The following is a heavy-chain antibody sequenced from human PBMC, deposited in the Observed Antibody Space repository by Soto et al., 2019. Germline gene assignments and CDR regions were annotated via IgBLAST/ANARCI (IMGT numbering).Heavy chain of an antibody. D-gene: IGHD6-19*01. CDR1: GFTFSSYG. V-gene: IGHV3-30*03. Sequence: GGSLRLSCAASGFTFSSYGMHWVRQAPGKGLEWVAVISYDGSNKYYADSVKGRFTISRDNSKNTLYLQMNSLRAEDTAVYYCATHRQPYIAVAEYWFDPWGQGTLVTVSS. J-gene: IGHJ5*02. CDR2: ISYDGSNK. CDR3: ATHRQPYIAVAEYWFDP.